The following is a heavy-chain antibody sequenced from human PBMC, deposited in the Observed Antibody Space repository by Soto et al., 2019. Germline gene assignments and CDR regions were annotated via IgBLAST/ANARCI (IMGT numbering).Heavy chain of an antibody. CDR3: ARESEDLTSNFDY. J-gene: IGHJ4*02. CDR2: ISSTTNYI. V-gene: IGHV3-21*06. CDR1: GFTFTRYS. Sequence: XGSLRLSCAASGFTFTRYSMNWVRQAPGKGLEWVSSISSTTNYIYYGDSMKGRFTISRDNAKNSLYLEMNSLRAEDTAVYYCARESEDLTSNFDYWGQGTLVTVPQ.